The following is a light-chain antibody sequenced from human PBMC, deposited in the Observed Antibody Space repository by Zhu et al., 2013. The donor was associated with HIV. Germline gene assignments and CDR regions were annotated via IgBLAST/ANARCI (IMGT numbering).Light chain of an antibody. CDR3: QQYNSWPWT. V-gene: IGKV3-15*01. CDR1: QSVSSN. CDR2: GAS. J-gene: IGKJ1*01. Sequence: EIVMTQLPATLSLSPGERATLSCGASQSVSSNLAWYQQKAGQAPRLLISGASTRATGISDRFSGSGSGTEFTLTISSLQSEDSALYFCQQYNSWPWTFGQGTKVEVK.